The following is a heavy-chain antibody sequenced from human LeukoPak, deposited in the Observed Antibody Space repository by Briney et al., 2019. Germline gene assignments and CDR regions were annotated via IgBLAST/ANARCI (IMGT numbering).Heavy chain of an antibody. J-gene: IGHJ4*02. D-gene: IGHD3-10*01. CDR2: INHSGST. CDR3: ARGRITMVRGVTYYFDY. CDR1: GGTFSGYY. V-gene: IGHV4-34*01. Sequence: SETLSLTCGVYGGTFSGYYWSWIRQPPGKGLEWIGEINHSGSTNYNPSLKSRVTISVDTSKNQFSLKLSSVTAADTAVYYCARGRITMVRGVTYYFDYWGQGTLVTVSS.